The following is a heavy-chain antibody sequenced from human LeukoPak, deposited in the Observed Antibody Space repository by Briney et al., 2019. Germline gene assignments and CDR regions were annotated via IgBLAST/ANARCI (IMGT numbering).Heavy chain of an antibody. D-gene: IGHD3-10*01. Sequence: GGSLRLSCAASGFTFSDYYMSWVRQAPGKGLEWVSAISGSGGSTYYADSMKGRFTISRDNSKNTLYLQMSSLRAEDTAVYYCAKHSLLWFGELFYFDYWGQGTLVTVSS. J-gene: IGHJ4*02. V-gene: IGHV3-23*01. CDR2: ISGSGGST. CDR3: AKHSLLWFGELFYFDY. CDR1: GFTFSDYY.